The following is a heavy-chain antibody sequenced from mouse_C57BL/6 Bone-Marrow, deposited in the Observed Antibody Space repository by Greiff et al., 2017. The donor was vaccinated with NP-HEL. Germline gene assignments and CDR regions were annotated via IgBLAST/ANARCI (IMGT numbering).Heavy chain of an antibody. CDR3: ARRNYGSSLDY. D-gene: IGHD1-1*01. CDR2: ISSGGSYT. Sequence: EVKLVESGGDLVKPGGSLKLSCAASGFTFSSYGMSWVRQTPDKRLEWVATISSGGSYTYYPDSVKGRFTISRDNAKNTLYLRMSSLKSEDTAMYYCARRNYGSSLDYWGQGTTLTVSS. J-gene: IGHJ2*01. V-gene: IGHV5-6*02. CDR1: GFTFSSYG.